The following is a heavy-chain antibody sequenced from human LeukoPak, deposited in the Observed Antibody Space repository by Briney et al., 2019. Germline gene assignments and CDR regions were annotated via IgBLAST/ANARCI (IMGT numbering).Heavy chain of an antibody. D-gene: IGHD6-13*01. V-gene: IGHV7-4-1*02. CDR2: INTNTGNP. Sequence: ASVKVSCKASGYTFTSYAMNWVRQAPGQGLEWMGWINTNTGNPTYAQGFTGRFVFSLDTSVSTAYLQISSLKAEDTAVYYCARRYSKLHYYYYYMDVWGKGTTVTVSS. J-gene: IGHJ6*03. CDR1: GYTFTSYA. CDR3: ARRYSKLHYYYYYMDV.